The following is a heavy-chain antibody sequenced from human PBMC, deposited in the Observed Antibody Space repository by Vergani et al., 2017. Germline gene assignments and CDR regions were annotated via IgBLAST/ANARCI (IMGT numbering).Heavy chain of an antibody. CDR1: GFTFSSYS. Sequence: EVQLVESGGGLVKPGGSLRLSCAASGFTFSSYSMNWVRQAPGKGPEWVSSISSSSSYIYYADSVKGRFTISRDNAKNSLYLQMNSLRAEDTAVYYCARDAGSYSAYFQHWGQGTLVTVSS. J-gene: IGHJ1*01. CDR2: ISSSSSYI. D-gene: IGHD1-26*01. V-gene: IGHV3-21*01. CDR3: ARDAGSYSAYFQH.